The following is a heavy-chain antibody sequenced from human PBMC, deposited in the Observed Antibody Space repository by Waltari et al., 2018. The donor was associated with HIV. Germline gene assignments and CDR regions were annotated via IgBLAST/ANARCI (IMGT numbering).Heavy chain of an antibody. Sequence: EVQLVESGGGLVQPGGSLRLSCGASGFTFSRYWMHWFRQAPGKGLVWVSRIEIDGASTDYADTLKGRVTISRDNPTSTLSRQMNSLSVEDTAVYYCVRAGISSDGFDVWGQGTMVTVSS. CDR2: IEIDGAST. CDR3: VRAGISSDGFDV. CDR1: GFTFSRYW. V-gene: IGHV3-74*01. J-gene: IGHJ3*01. D-gene: IGHD3-3*02.